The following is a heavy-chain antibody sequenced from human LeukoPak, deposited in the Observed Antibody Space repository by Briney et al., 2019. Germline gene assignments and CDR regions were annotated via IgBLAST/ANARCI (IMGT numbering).Heavy chain of an antibody. CDR2: INHSGST. CDR1: GDSINSNFYY. Sequence: SETLSLTCTVSGDSINSNFYYWGWIRQPPGKGLEWIGEINHSGSTNYNPSLKSRVTISVDTSKNQFSLKLSSVTAADTAVYYCARHGSAYSSSWYWYFDLWGRGTLVTVSS. V-gene: IGHV4-39*01. D-gene: IGHD6-13*01. J-gene: IGHJ2*01. CDR3: ARHGSAYSSSWYWYFDL.